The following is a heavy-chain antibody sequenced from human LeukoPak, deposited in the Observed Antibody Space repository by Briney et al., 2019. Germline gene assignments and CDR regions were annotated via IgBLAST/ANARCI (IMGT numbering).Heavy chain of an antibody. CDR3: ARDGEPRGLFDY. V-gene: IGHV3-53*01. CDR2: IYSGGST. CDR1: GFTVSSNY. D-gene: IGHD3-10*01. Sequence: TGGSLRLSCAASGFTVSSNYMSWVRQAPGKGLEWVSLIYSGGSTYYADSVKGRFTISRDNSKNTLYLQTNSLRAEDTAVYYCARDGEPRGLFDYWGQGTLVTVSS. J-gene: IGHJ4*02.